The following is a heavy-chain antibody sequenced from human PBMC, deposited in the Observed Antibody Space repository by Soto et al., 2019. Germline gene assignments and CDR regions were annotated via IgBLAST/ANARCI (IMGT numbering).Heavy chain of an antibody. V-gene: IGHV1-2*02. CDR2: INPNSGGT. CDR3: ATDKGDSYGYGNY. CDR1: GYTFTGYY. Sequence: QVQLVQSGAEVKKPGASVKVSCKASGYTFTGYYMHWVRQAPGLGLEWMGWINPNSGGTKYGQKFQGRVTMTRDTSISTAYMELSSLRSEDTAVYYCATDKGDSYGYGNYWGQGTLVTVSS. J-gene: IGHJ4*02. D-gene: IGHD5-18*01.